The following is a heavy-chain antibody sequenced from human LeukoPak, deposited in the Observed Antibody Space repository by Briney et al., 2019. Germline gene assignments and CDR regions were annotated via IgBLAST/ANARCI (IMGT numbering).Heavy chain of an antibody. CDR1: GFTFRNAW. V-gene: IGHV3-15*01. Sequence: PGGSLRLSCAASGFTFRNAWMSWVPQAPGKGREWVGRIKSKIDGRTLDYAAPVKGRFTISRDDSKNRADLQMNSLKTEDTAVYYCASISASVVGESFDYWGQGTQVTASS. D-gene: IGHD2-15*01. J-gene: IGHJ4*02. CDR2: IKSKIDGRTL. CDR3: ASISASVVGESFDY.